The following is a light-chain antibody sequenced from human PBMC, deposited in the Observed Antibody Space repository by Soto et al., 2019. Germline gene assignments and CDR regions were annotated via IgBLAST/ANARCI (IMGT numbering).Light chain of an antibody. CDR3: QQYHNLWT. V-gene: IGKV3-15*01. CDR1: HYIYSN. J-gene: IGKJ1*01. CDR2: RAS. Sequence: EIVMPQSPATLSVSPGERATLSFTASHYIYSNVAWFQQRPGQAPRLLIYRASTRATGTPARFTGSGSGTEFTLTITSLQSEDFALYYCQQYHNLWTFGQGTKVDIK.